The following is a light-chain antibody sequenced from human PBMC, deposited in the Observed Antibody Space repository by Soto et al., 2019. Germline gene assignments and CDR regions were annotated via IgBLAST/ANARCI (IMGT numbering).Light chain of an antibody. CDR1: QSLSSRY. J-gene: IGKJ4*01. V-gene: IGKV3-20*01. CDR3: QQYSSSPPT. Sequence: EIVLTQSPGTLSLSPGDRATLSCRASQSLSSRYLAWYRQKPGQAPRLLIYGASNRATGIPEGFSGSGSGTDFTLTISRLEPGDFAVYYCQQYSSSPPTFGGGTKVEIK. CDR2: GAS.